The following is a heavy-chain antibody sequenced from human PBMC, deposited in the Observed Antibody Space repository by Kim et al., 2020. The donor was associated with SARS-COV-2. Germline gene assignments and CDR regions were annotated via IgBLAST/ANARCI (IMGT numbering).Heavy chain of an antibody. V-gene: IGHV4-39*07. Sequence: RKSRVTISVDTSKKQFSLKLSSVTAEDTAVYYCARASITMIVVVTHAFEIWGQGTMVTVSS. D-gene: IGHD3-22*01. J-gene: IGHJ3*02. CDR3: ARASITMIVVVTHAFEI.